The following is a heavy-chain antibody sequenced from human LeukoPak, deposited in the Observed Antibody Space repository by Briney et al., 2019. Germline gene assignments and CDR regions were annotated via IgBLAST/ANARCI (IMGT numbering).Heavy chain of an antibody. CDR2: IYYSGST. J-gene: IGHJ4*02. Sequence: SGTLSLTCAVSGGSISSGNWWSWIRQPPGKGLEWIGYIYYSGSTNYNPSLKSRVTISVDTSKNHLSLKLSSVTAADTAVYYCARRGISSGWYYFDYWGQGTLVTVSS. V-gene: IGHV4-61*03. CDR1: GGSISSGNW. D-gene: IGHD6-19*01. CDR3: ARRGISSGWYYFDY.